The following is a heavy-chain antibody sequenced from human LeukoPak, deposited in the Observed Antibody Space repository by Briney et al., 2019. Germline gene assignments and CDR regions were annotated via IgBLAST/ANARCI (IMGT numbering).Heavy chain of an antibody. D-gene: IGHD6-13*01. CDR2: INPNSGGT. J-gene: IGHJ6*02. CDR3: ARDKEVAAAGTDYGMDV. V-gene: IGHV1-2*02. CDR1: GYTFTGYY. Sequence: ASVKVSCKASGYTFTGYYMHWVRQAPGQGLEWMGWINPNSGGTNYAQKFQDRVTMTRDTSISTAYMELSRLRSDDTDVYYCARDKEVAAAGTDYGMDVWGQGTTVTVSS.